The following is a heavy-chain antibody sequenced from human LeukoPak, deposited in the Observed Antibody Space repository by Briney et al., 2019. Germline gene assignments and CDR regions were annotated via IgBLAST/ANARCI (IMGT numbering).Heavy chain of an antibody. CDR2: INPSGGST. V-gene: IGHV1-46*01. CDR3: ARAYDYVWGSYRYTAGFDY. D-gene: IGHD3-16*02. CDR1: GYTFTSYY. J-gene: IGHJ4*02. Sequence: GASVKVSCKASGYTFTSYYMHWVRQAPGQGLEWMGIINPSGGSTSYAQKFQGRVTMTRDTSTSTVYMERSSLRSEDTAVYYCARAYDYVWGSYRYTAGFDYWGQGTLVTVSS.